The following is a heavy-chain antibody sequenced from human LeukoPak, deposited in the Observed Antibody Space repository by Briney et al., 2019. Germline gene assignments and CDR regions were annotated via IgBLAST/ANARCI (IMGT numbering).Heavy chain of an antibody. J-gene: IGHJ4*02. D-gene: IGHD3-9*01. CDR3: ARADDGPYYDILTGYSTQPYFDY. Sequence: SETLSLTCTVSGGSISSGDYYWSWIRQPPGKGLEWIGYIYYSVSTYYNPSLKSRVTISVDTSKNQISLKLSSVTAADTAVYYCARADDGPYYDILTGYSTQPYFDYWGQGTLVTVSS. V-gene: IGHV4-30-4*01. CDR1: GGSISSGDYY. CDR2: IYYSVST.